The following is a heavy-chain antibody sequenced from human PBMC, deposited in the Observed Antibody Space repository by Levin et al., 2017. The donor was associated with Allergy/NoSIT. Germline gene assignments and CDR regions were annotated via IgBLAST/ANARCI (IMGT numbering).Heavy chain of an antibody. D-gene: IGHD3-10*01. CDR1: GYRFTSYW. Sequence: VASVKVSCKGSGYRFTSYWVGWVRQMPGQGLEWMGIIYPADSETRYSPSFQGQVTISADKSITTAYLQWSSLKASDTALYYCARFTGSAYYFDFWGQGTLVTVSS. V-gene: IGHV5-51*01. CDR2: IYPADSET. J-gene: IGHJ4*02. CDR3: ARFTGSAYYFDF.